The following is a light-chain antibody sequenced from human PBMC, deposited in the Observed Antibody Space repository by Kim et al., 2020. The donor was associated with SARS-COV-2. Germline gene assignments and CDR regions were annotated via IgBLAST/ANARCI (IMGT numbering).Light chain of an antibody. CDR3: LQDNNWPRT. V-gene: IGKV3-15*01. J-gene: IGKJ1*01. Sequence: ENVMTQSAATLTVSPGERATLSCLASQSVSSNLAWYQQKPGQAPRLLIYGASTRATGIPARFSGSGSGTEFTLTISSLQSEDFAVYYCLQDNNWPRTFGQETKLDIK. CDR2: GAS. CDR1: QSVSSN.